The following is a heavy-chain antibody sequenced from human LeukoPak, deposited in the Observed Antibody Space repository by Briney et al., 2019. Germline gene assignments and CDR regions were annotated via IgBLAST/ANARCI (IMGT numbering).Heavy chain of an antibody. Sequence: GGSLRLSCAASGFTFSSYGMSWVRQAPGKGLEWVSAISGSGGSTYYADSVKGRFTISRDNSKNTLYLQMNSLRAEDTAVYYCAKESRGSMYSSSWSYYYYMDVWGKGTTVTISS. V-gene: IGHV3-23*01. J-gene: IGHJ6*03. D-gene: IGHD6-13*01. CDR3: AKESRGSMYSSSWSYYYYMDV. CDR2: ISGSGGST. CDR1: GFTFSSYG.